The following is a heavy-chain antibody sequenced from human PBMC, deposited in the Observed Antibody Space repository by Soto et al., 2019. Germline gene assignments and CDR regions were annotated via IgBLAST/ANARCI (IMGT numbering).Heavy chain of an antibody. J-gene: IGHJ4*02. V-gene: IGHV2-5*02. CDR1: GFSLSTSGVG. Sequence: SAPTLGNTTQSLTLTCTFSGFSLSTSGVGVGWIRQPPGKALEWLALIYWDDDKRYSPSLKSRLTITKDTSKNQVVLTMTNMDPVDTATYYCAHRRAEGYSSSPGYYFDYWGQGTLVTVSS. CDR3: AHRRAEGYSSSPGYYFDY. D-gene: IGHD6-13*01. CDR2: IYWDDDK.